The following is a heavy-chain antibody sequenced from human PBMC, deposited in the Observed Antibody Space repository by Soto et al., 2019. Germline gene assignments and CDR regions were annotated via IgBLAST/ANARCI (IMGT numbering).Heavy chain of an antibody. J-gene: IGHJ3*02. V-gene: IGHV4-30-2*01. CDR3: ASLRNYDFWSGYPSAAFDI. D-gene: IGHD3-3*01. CDR2: IYHSGST. Sequence: QLQLQESGSGLVKPSQTLSLTWAVSGGSISSGGYSWSWIRQPPGKGLEWIGYIYHSGSTYYNPSLKSRVTISVDRSKNQFSLKLSSVTAADTAVYYCASLRNYDFWSGYPSAAFDIWGQGTMVTVSS. CDR1: GGSISSGGYS.